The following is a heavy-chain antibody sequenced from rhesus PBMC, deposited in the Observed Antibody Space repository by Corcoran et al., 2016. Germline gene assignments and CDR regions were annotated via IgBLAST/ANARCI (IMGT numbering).Heavy chain of an antibody. CDR3: ARRDSYRGFDY. D-gene: IGHD5-12*01. V-gene: IGHV2S2*01. J-gene: IGHJ4*01. CDR2: IDWDDDK. Sequence: QVTLKESGPALVKPTQTLTLTCTSSGFSLSTSGLRASWIRQPPGKALEWLARIDWDDDKYYNTSLTNRLNISKDTSKNQVVLTMTNMDPEDTATYYSARRDSYRGFDYWGQGVLVTVSS. CDR1: GFSLSTSGLR.